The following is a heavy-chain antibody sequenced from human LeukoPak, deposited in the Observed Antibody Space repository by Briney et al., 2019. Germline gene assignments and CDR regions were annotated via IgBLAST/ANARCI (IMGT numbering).Heavy chain of an antibody. CDR2: ICANDGNT. CDR1: GFTFSSYM. CDR3: AKGSGSSCYSPCDY. V-gene: IGHV3-23*01. J-gene: IGHJ4*02. Sequence: GGSLRLSCAASGFTFSSYMMNWVRQAPGKGLEWVSVICANDGNTYYADAVKGRFTISRDNSKDTLYLQMDSLRAEDTAVYYCAKGSGSSCYSPCDYWGQGILVTVSS. D-gene: IGHD2-15*01.